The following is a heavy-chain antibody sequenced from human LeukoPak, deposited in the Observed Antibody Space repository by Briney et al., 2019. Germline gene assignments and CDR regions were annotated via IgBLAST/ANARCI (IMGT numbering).Heavy chain of an antibody. D-gene: IGHD2-15*01. CDR2: ISNNGGYT. V-gene: IGHV3-23*01. J-gene: IGHJ4*02. Sequence: GGSLRLSCAASGFTFSSSAMSWVGQAPGKGREWVSAISNNGGYTYYADSVQGRFTISRDNSKSTLCLQMNSLRAEDTAVYYCAKQLGYCSDGSCYFPYWGQGTLVTVSS. CDR1: GFTFSSSA. CDR3: AKQLGYCSDGSCYFPY.